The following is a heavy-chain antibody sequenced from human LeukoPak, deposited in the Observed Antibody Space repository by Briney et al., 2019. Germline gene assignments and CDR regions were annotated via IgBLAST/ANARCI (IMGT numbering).Heavy chain of an antibody. Sequence: GGSLRLSCAASGFTFSSYAMSWVRQAPGKGLEWVSAISGSGGTTYYADSVKGRFTISRDNSKNTLYLQMNSLRAEDTAVYYCAIQEIVVVPAAIVRKKNWFDPWGQGTLVTVSS. D-gene: IGHD2-2*01. CDR2: ISGSGGTT. J-gene: IGHJ5*02. CDR1: GFTFSSYA. V-gene: IGHV3-23*01. CDR3: AIQEIVVVPAAIVRKKNWFDP.